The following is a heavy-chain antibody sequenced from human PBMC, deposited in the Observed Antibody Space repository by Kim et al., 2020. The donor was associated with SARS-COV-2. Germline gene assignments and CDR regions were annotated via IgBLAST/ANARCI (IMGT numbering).Heavy chain of an antibody. CDR3: ATVGFGELFSWFDP. D-gene: IGHD3-10*01. Sequence: AQKFQGRVTMTEDTSTDTAYMELSSLRSEDTAVYYCATVGFGELFSWFDPWGQGTLVTVSS. J-gene: IGHJ5*02. V-gene: IGHV1-24*01.